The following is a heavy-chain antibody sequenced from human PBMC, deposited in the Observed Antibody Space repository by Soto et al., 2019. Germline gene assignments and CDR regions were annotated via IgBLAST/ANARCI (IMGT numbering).Heavy chain of an antibody. CDR3: ARLFGCSGGSCYDY. Sequence: SETLSLTCTVSGGAVSSYDYYWTWIRQPPGKGLEWIGYIYYSGSTSQNPSLKSRLTMSIDTSKNQFSLRLTSVTAADTAVYYCARLFGCSGGSCYDYWGRVALFTVSS. J-gene: IGHJ4*02. CDR2: IYYSGST. CDR1: GGAVSSYDYY. V-gene: IGHV4-30-4*08. D-gene: IGHD2-15*01.